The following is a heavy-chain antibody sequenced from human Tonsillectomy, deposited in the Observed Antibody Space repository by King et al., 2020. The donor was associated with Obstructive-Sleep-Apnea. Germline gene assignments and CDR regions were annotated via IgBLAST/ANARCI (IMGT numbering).Heavy chain of an antibody. CDR3: AKEILPYYYGSGSYYPGDY. V-gene: IGHV3-30*18. CDR2: ISYDGSNK. CDR1: GFTFSSYG. D-gene: IGHD3-10*01. Sequence: VKLVESGGGVVQPGRSLRLSCAASGFTFSSYGMHWVRQAPGKGLEWVAVISYDGSNKYYADSVKGRFTISRDNSKNTLYLQMNSLRAEDTAVYYCAKEILPYYYGSGSYYPGDYWGQGTLVTVSS. J-gene: IGHJ4*02.